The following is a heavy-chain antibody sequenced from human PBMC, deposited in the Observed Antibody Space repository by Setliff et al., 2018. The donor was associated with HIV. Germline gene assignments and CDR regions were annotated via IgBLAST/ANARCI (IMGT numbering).Heavy chain of an antibody. CDR3: ARARGMVRGVISY. J-gene: IGHJ4*02. D-gene: IGHD3-10*01. CDR2: INHSGST. V-gene: IGHV4-34*01. Sequence: SETLSLTCAVYGGSFSGYYWSWIRQPPGKGLEWIGEINHSGSTNYNPSLKSRVTISVDTSKNQFSLKLSSVTAADTAVYYCARARGMVRGVISYWGQGTLLTVSS. CDR1: GGSFSGYY.